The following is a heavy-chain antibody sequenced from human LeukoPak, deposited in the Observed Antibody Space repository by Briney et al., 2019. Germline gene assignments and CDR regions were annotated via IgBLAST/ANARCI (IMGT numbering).Heavy chain of an antibody. J-gene: IGHJ4*02. Sequence: GGSLRLSCAVSGFTFSDYYMSWIRQAPGKGLEWVSYISSGGSTISHADSVKGRLTISRDNAENSLYLQMNSLRAEDTAVYYCAGRAAAGRCFDYWGQGTLVTVSS. V-gene: IGHV3-11*01. D-gene: IGHD6-13*01. CDR1: GFTFSDYY. CDR2: ISSGGSTI. CDR3: AGRAAAGRCFDY.